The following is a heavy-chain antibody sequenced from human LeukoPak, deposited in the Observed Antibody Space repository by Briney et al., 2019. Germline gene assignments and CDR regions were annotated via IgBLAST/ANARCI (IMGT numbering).Heavy chain of an antibody. V-gene: IGHV3-66*02. CDR2: IYSGGST. D-gene: IGHD5-24*01. CDR1: GFTVSSNY. J-gene: IGHJ4*02. CDR3: ARAGDGYNYGKLSD. Sequence: GGSLRLSCAASGFTVSSNYMSWVRQAPGKGLEWVSVIYSGGSTYYADPVKGRFTISRDNSKNTLYLQMNSLRAEDTAVYYCARAGDGYNYGKLSDWGQGTLVTVSS.